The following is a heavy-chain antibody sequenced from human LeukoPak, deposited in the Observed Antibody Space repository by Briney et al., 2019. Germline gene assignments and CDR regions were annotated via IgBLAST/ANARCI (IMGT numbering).Heavy chain of an antibody. CDR3: AIRSYRLDY. CDR2: IYDSGST. D-gene: IGHD1-26*01. V-gene: IGHV4-39*01. J-gene: IGHJ4*02. CDR1: GGSIRSSYYY. Sequence: SETLSLTCTVSGGSIRSSYYYWGWIRQPPGKGLEWIGSIYDSGSTYYNPSLKSRVTISVDTSKNQFSLKLNSVTAADTAVYYCAIRSYRLDYWGQGTLVTVSS.